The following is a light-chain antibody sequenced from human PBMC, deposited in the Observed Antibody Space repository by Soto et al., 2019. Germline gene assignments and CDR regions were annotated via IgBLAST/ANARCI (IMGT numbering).Light chain of an antibody. CDR1: QSIGSH. V-gene: IGKV1-39*01. CDR3: QQSYNKWT. Sequence: DIYVTQSPPSLSASVGDRITITCRASQSIGSHLNWYQHKPGKVPELLISAASSLESGVPSRFSGSGSATYFTLTISSLQPEDFATYYCQQSYNKWTFGQGTKVEL. J-gene: IGKJ1*01. CDR2: AAS.